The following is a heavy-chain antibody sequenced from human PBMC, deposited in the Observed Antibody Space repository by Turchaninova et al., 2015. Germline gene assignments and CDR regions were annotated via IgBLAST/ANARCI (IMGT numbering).Heavy chain of an antibody. D-gene: IGHD3-22*01. CDR2: LSDRSMNK. V-gene: IGHV3-30*18. CDR1: GFTFRRHG. J-gene: IGHJ4*02. Sequence: QVQLVESGGGVVQPGRSLRRSCTASGFTFRRHGMHWFRQAPGQGPEWVASLSDRSMNKDKVYSGQGRFTIFRDNSENTLLLQMNSLGAEDTAVYYCVKAARYDSSGYYYYLDSWGQGALVTVSS. CDR3: VKAARYDSSGYYYYLDS.